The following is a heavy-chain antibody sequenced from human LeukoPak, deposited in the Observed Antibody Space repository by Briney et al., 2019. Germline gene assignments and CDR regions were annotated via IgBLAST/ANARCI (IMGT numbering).Heavy chain of an antibody. D-gene: IGHD2-8*01. Sequence: GGSLRLSCAASGFTVSSNYMSWVRQAPGKGLEWVSVIYSGGSTYYADSVKGRFTISRDNSKNTLYLQMNSLRAEDTAVYYCARGICTNGVCYPAPHYYWGQGILVTVSS. J-gene: IGHJ4*02. CDR1: GFTVSSNY. V-gene: IGHV3-66*02. CDR3: ARGICTNGVCYPAPHYY. CDR2: IYSGGST.